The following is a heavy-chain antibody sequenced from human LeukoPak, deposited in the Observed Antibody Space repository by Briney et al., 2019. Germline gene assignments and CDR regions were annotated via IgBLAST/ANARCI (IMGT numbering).Heavy chain of an antibody. CDR1: GGSIGSSSAY. D-gene: IGHD1-26*01. CDR3: ARDVGATPGYFGY. CDR2: IYYSGST. J-gene: IGHJ4*02. V-gene: IGHV4-39*07. Sequence: PSETLSLTCTVSGGSIGSSSAYWGWIRQPPGKALDWIGSIYYSGSTYYNSSLMSRITISVDASKNQFSLKLSSVTAADTAVYYCARDVGATPGYFGYWGQGTLVTVSS.